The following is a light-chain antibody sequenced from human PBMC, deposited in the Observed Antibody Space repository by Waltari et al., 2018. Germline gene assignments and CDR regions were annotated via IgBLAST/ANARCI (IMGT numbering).Light chain of an antibody. J-gene: IGKJ3*01. Sequence: EIVLTQSPGTLSLSPGEGATLSCRASQSFSTSYLAWYQQKPGQAPRLLIYGASTRATGIPDRFSGSGSGADFSLTISWLEPEDFAVYYCQQFGTSPPTFGPGTRVDVK. CDR1: QSFSTSY. V-gene: IGKV3-20*01. CDR2: GAS. CDR3: QQFGTSPPT.